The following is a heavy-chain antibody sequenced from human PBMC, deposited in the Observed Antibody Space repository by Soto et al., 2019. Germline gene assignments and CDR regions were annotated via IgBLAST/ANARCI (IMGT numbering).Heavy chain of an antibody. CDR1: GGTFSSYA. V-gene: IGHV1-69*13. D-gene: IGHD6-19*01. J-gene: IGHJ6*02. Sequence: GASVKVSCKASGGTFSSYAISWVRQAPGQGLEWMGGIIPIFGTANYAQKFQGRVTITADESTSTAYMELSSLRSEDTAVYYCARDQYSSGPLGMDVWGQGTTVTVSS. CDR2: IIPIFGTA. CDR3: ARDQYSSGPLGMDV.